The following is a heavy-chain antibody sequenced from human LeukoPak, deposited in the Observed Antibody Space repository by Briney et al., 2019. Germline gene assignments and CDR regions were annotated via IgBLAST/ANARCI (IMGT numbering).Heavy chain of an antibody. V-gene: IGHV4-39*07. CDR3: ARDGSGSYYSSYYYYYYMDV. D-gene: IGHD3-10*01. CDR1: GGSISSNNYY. CDR2: LYYSGSA. Sequence: SETLSLTCTVSGGSISSNNYYWGWIRQPPGKGLEWIGSLYYSGSAYYNPSLKSRVTISVDASKNQFSLKLSSVTAADTAVYYCARDGSGSYYSSYYYYYYMDVWGKGTTVTISS. J-gene: IGHJ6*03.